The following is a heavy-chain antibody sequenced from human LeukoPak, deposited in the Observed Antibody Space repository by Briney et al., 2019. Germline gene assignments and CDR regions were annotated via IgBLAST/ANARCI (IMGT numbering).Heavy chain of an antibody. CDR1: GFTFSSYA. Sequence: GGSLRLSCAASGFTFSSYAMSWVRQAPGKGLEWIPAISGSGGSTDYADSGKGRFTISRDNSKSTLYLQMNSLRAEDTAVYYCAKDGAGSGWFGELFQDWGQGTLGTVSS. J-gene: IGHJ1*01. D-gene: IGHD3-10*01. CDR3: AKDGAGSGWFGELFQD. V-gene: IGHV3-23*01. CDR2: ISGSGGST.